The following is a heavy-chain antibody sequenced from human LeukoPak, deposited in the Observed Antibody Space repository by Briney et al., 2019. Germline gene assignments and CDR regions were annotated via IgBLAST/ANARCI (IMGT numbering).Heavy chain of an antibody. J-gene: IGHJ4*02. CDR1: GYTFTSYG. CDR2: ISAYNGNT. V-gene: IGHV1-18*01. CDR3: ARARDDSSGYYYVVHYFDY. D-gene: IGHD3-22*01. Sequence: ASVNVSCKASGYTFTSYGISWVRQAPGQGLEWMGWISAYNGNTNYAQKLQGRVTMNTDTSTSTAYMELRSLRSDDTAVYYCARARDDSSGYYYVVHYFDYCGQGTLVTVSS.